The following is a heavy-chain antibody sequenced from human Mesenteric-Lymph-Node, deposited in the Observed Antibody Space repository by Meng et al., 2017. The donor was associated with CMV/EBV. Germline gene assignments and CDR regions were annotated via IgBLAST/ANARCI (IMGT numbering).Heavy chain of an antibody. J-gene: IGHJ4*02. CDR1: GYSFNTYW. Sequence: GESLKISCEGSGYSFNTYWIAWVRQMPGKGLEWMGIIYPGDWDTRYSPSFQGQVTISVDKSSNTAYLQWSSLKASDTAMYYCGRPKTGFLDPYYFDLWGQGTLVTVSS. CDR3: GRPKTGFLDPYYFDL. CDR2: IYPGDWDT. V-gene: IGHV5-51*01. D-gene: IGHD3/OR15-3a*01.